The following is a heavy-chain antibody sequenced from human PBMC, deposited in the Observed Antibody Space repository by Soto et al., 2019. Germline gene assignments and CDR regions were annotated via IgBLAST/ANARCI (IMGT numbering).Heavy chain of an antibody. CDR3: ARGRERSGYYSLNDAFDT. CDR1: AYALTDYG. Sequence: SVKVSCNPSAYALTDYGIIWVRQAPGQGVEWMGWISAYNGNTNYAQKIQGRVTMTTDTSTSTAYMELRSLRSDDTAVYYCARGRERSGYYSLNDAFDTWGQGTLVTVSS. V-gene: IGHV1-18*01. J-gene: IGHJ3*02. D-gene: IGHD3-22*01. CDR2: ISAYNGNT.